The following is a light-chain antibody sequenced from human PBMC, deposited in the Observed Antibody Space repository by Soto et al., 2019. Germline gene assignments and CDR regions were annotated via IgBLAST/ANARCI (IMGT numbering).Light chain of an antibody. CDR1: QSIRSW. CDR2: KAS. J-gene: IGKJ1*01. V-gene: IGKV1-5*03. CDR3: QQYNDNWT. Sequence: DIQMTQAPSTLSASVGDRGTITCRASQSIRSWLAWYQQKPGTAPKLLIYKASTLQSGVPARFSGSGSGTEFTLTISSLPPDDSSPYYCQQYNDNWTFGQGTKVE.